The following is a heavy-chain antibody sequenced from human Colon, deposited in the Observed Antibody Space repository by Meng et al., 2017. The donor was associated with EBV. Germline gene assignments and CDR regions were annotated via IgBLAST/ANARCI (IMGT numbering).Heavy chain of an antibody. V-gene: IGHV4-4*02. J-gene: IGHJ4*02. D-gene: IGHD2-21*02. CDR1: GGSLSSRNW. CDR2: IYHSGST. Sequence: QVQLQVSGPGLVKPSGTLSLTCAVSGGSLSSRNWWSWVRQPPGKGLEWIGEIYHSGSTNYSPSLKSRVTISVDESKNQFSLRLSSVTAADTAVYYCARVGAYCGGDCYHPRWGQGTLVTVSS. CDR3: ARVGAYCGGDCYHPR.